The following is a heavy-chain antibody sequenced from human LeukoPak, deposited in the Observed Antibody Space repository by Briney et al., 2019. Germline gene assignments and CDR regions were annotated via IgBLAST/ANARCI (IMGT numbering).Heavy chain of an antibody. CDR3: ARRREGQWLNYYFDY. D-gene: IGHD6-19*01. CDR2: IYPGDSDT. J-gene: IGHJ4*02. V-gene: IGHV5-51*01. CDR1: GYSFTSYW. Sequence: GESLKISCKGSGYSFTSYWIGWVRQMPGKGLEWMGIIYPGDSDTRYSPSFQGQVTISADKSISTAYLQWSSLKASDTAMYYCARRREGQWLNYYFDYWGQGTLVTVSS.